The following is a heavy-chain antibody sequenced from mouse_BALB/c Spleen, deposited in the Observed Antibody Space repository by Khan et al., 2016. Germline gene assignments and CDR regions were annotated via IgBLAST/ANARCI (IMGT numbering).Heavy chain of an antibody. Sequence: EVQLQESGPGLVKPSQSLSLTCTVTGYSITSDYAWNWIRQFPGNRLEWMGYISYSGSTSYNPSLKSRISITRDTSKNPFFLQLNSVTSEDTATYYCARSDYGDKDAMDYWGQGTSVTVSS. D-gene: IGHD1-1*01. CDR1: GYSITSDYA. V-gene: IGHV3-2*02. CDR3: ARSDYGDKDAMDY. CDR2: ISYSGST. J-gene: IGHJ4*01.